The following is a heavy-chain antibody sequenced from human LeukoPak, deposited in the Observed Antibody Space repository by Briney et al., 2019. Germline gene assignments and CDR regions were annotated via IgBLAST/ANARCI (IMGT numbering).Heavy chain of an antibody. J-gene: IGHJ4*02. V-gene: IGHV4-38-2*02. CDR1: GYSISSDYY. Sequence: SQTLSLTCTVSGYSISSDYYWGWIRQPPGKGLEWIGTIYHSGSTYYNPSLKSRVTISVDTSKNQFSLKLSSVTAADTAVYYCARYDVWGSYRAFDYWGQGTLVTVSS. D-gene: IGHD3-16*02. CDR2: IYHSGST. CDR3: ARYDVWGSYRAFDY.